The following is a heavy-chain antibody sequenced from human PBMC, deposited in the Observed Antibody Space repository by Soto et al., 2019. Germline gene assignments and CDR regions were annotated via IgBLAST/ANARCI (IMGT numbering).Heavy chain of an antibody. CDR2: ISGSGGST. V-gene: IGHV3-23*01. J-gene: IGHJ4*02. CDR1: GFTFSSYA. Sequence: PGGSLRLSCAASGFTFSSYAMSWVRQAPGKGLEWVSAISGSGGSTYYADSVKGRFTISRDNSKNTLYLQMIRLRAEDTAVYYFVKNIAARGVFVNWAQGTPVTAPS. D-gene: IGHD6-6*01. CDR3: VKNIAARGVFVN.